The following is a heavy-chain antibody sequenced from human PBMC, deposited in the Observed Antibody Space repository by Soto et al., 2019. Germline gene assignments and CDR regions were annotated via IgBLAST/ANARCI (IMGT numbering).Heavy chain of an antibody. D-gene: IGHD6-25*01. V-gene: IGHV1-69*01. CDR3: ASGYRENYCSDMDV. J-gene: IGHJ6*02. CDR2: IIPMFGIG. CDR1: GGSFSKYG. Sequence: QVQLVQSGAEVKMPGSSVRVSCKASGGSFSKYGISWVRQAPGQGLEWMGGIIPMFGIGNYAEKFLGRVTLTAVESTSTSHMELRSLRSEDTAVYCCASGYRENYCSDMDVWGQGTRVNVSS.